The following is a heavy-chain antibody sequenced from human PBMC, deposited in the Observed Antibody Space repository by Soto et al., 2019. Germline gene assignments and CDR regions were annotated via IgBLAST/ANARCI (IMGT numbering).Heavy chain of an antibody. J-gene: IGHJ6*02. V-gene: IGHV3-9*01. CDR1: GFTFDDYA. CDR2: ISWNSGSI. Sequence: EVQLVESGGGLVQPGRSLRLSCAASGFTFDDYAMHWVRQAPGKGLEWVSGISWNSGSIGYADSVKGRFTISRDNAKNSLYLQMNSLRAEDTALYYCAKQNSSSWNYYYDGMDVWGQGTTVTVSS. D-gene: IGHD6-13*01. CDR3: AKQNSSSWNYYYDGMDV.